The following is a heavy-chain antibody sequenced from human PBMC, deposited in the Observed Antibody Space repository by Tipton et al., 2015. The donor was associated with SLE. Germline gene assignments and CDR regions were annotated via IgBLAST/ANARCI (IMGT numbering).Heavy chain of an antibody. D-gene: IGHD5-12*01. J-gene: IGHJ4*02. CDR3: ARGGVGGYDYFGF. CDR2: ISYSGTT. V-gene: IGHV4-31*03. CDR1: GVSIRSDNYY. Sequence: TLSLTCSVSGVSIRSDNYYWTWIRQHPGKGLEWVGHISYSGTTKYNPSLRSRVSISVDTSKNQFSLRLSSLTAADTAVFYCARGGVGGYDYFGFWGQGTLVTVSS.